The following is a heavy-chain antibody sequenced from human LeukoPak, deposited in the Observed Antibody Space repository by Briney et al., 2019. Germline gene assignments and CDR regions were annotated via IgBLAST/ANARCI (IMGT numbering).Heavy chain of an antibody. CDR2: IYYSGST. CDR3: ARPSYDGSGAYAFDI. CDR1: GGSISSCY. J-gene: IGHJ3*02. Sequence: SETLSLTCTVSGGSISSCYWNWIRQPPGKGLEWIGYIYYSGSTNYNPSLKSRVTISVDTSKNQFSLKLRSVTAADTAVYYCARPSYDGSGAYAFDIWGQGTLVTVSS. D-gene: IGHD3-22*01. V-gene: IGHV4-59*08.